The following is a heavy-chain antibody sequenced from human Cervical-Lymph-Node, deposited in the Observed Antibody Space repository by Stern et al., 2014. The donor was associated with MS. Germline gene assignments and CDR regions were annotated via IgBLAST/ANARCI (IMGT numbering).Heavy chain of an antibody. CDR2: ITNSGST. D-gene: IGHD6-6*01. CDR1: GGSLNRGDFQ. Sequence: VQLVESGPGLVKPSQTLSLTCTVSGGSLNRGDFQWTWIRQTPGRGLEWIGHITNSGSTYYRPSLRSRVRISIDTSENQFSLKLTSVSAADTALYFCARGAVRGEYHFDYWGQGTLVTVSS. CDR3: ARGAVRGEYHFDY. V-gene: IGHV4-30-4*01. J-gene: IGHJ4*02.